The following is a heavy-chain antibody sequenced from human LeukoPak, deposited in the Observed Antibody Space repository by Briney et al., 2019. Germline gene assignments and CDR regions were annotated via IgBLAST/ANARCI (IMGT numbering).Heavy chain of an antibody. J-gene: IGHJ4*02. Sequence: ASVKVSCKTSGYTFLDYGISWLRQAPGQGLEWMGWVGPYNGKTQYSQKLQGRITLTTDTLTNTAFMELTGLSPDDTAIYYCTRDFSAKMATITDIWGQGTLVAVSS. D-gene: IGHD5-24*01. V-gene: IGHV1-18*01. CDR2: VGPYNGKT. CDR3: TRDFSAKMATITDI. CDR1: GYTFLDYG.